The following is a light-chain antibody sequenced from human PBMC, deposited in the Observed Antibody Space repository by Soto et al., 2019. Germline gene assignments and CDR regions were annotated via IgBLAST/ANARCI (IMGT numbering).Light chain of an antibody. CDR2: DVS. V-gene: IGLV2-23*02. J-gene: IGLJ1*01. Sequence: QSVLAQPASVAWSPGQSITISCTGSSSDVGSYDLVSWYQPHPRKAPQLIIYDVSKRPSGVSNRTSGSKSGTTASLPISGLQADDEADYPCCAYAGRSPSYVFGAGTKVTVL. CDR1: SSDVGSYDL. CDR3: CAYAGRSPSYV.